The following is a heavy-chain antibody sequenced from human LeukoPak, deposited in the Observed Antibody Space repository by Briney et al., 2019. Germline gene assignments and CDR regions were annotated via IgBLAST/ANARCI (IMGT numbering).Heavy chain of an antibody. CDR3: TTRYSSSHGWLVNFDY. D-gene: IGHD6-6*01. V-gene: IGHV3-15*01. CDR1: GFTFSNAW. CDR2: IKSKTDGGTT. J-gene: IGHJ4*02. Sequence: TTGGSLRLSCAASGFTFSNAWMSWVRQAPGKGLEWVGRIKSKTDGGTTDYAAPVKGRFTISRDDSKNTLYLQMNSLKTEDTAVYYCTTRYSSSHGWLVNFDYWGQGTLVTVSS.